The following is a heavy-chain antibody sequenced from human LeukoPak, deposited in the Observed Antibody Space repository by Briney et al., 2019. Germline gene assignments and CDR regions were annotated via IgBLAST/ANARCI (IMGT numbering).Heavy chain of an antibody. CDR3: ARERRITMIVVVTKNWYFDL. CDR1: GGSFSGYY. J-gene: IGHJ2*01. CDR2: INHSGST. Sequence: SETLSLTCAVCGGSFSGYYWSWIRQPPGKGLEWIGEINHSGSTNYNPSLKSRVTISVDTSKNQFSLKLSSVTAADTAVYYCARERRITMIVVVTKNWYFDLWGRGTLVTVSS. V-gene: IGHV4-34*01. D-gene: IGHD3-22*01.